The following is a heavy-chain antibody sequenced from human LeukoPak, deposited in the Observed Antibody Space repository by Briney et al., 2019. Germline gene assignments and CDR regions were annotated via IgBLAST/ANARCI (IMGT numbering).Heavy chain of an antibody. Sequence: PSETLSLTCTVSGNSISSGDYYWSWIRQPAGKGLEWIGRIYTSGSTTYNPSLKSRVTISVDTSKNQFSLKLSSVTAADTAVYYCARVTGGYRYYYFDYWGQGTLVTVSS. J-gene: IGHJ4*02. CDR1: GNSISSGDYY. CDR3: ARVTGGYRYYYFDY. CDR2: IYTSGST. V-gene: IGHV4-61*02. D-gene: IGHD3-22*01.